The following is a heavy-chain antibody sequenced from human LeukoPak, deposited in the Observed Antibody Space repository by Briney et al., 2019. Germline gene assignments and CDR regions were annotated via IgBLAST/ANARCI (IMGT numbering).Heavy chain of an antibody. J-gene: IGHJ4*02. V-gene: IGHV3-43*01. CDR2: ISWDGGNT. CDR1: GFTFDDYT. D-gene: IGHD3-9*01. Sequence: GGSLRLSCAASGFTFDDYTMHWVRQAPGKGLEWVSLISWDGGNTFYADSVKGRFTISRDNSKNSLYLQMNSLRTEDTALYYCAKDSYYDILTGYPDYWGQGTLVTVSS. CDR3: AKDSYYDILTGYPDY.